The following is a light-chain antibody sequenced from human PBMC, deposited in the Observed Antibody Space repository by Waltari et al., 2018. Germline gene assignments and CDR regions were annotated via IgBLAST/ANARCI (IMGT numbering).Light chain of an antibody. Sequence: QSVLTQPPSVSGAPGQRVTISCTGSSSNIGAGYDVHWYKQLPGTAPKVLIYGDSNRPSGVPDRISGSKSGTSASLISTGLQTEDEADYYCQSYDSSLSSYVFGTGTKVTVL. CDR3: QSYDSSLSSYV. V-gene: IGLV1-40*01. CDR1: SSNIGAGYD. J-gene: IGLJ1*01. CDR2: GDS.